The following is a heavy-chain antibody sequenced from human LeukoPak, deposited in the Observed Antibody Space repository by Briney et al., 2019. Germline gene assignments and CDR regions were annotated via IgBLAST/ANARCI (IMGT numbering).Heavy chain of an antibody. V-gene: IGHV4-39*07. Sequence: KPSETLSLTCTVSGGSISSSSYYWGWIRQPPGKGLEWIGSIYYSGSTYYNPSLKSRVTISVDTSKNQFSLKLSSVTAADTAVYYCARLVGAITPFDYWGQGTLVTVFS. CDR3: ARLVGAITPFDY. CDR1: GGSISSSSYY. D-gene: IGHD1-26*01. CDR2: IYYSGST. J-gene: IGHJ4*02.